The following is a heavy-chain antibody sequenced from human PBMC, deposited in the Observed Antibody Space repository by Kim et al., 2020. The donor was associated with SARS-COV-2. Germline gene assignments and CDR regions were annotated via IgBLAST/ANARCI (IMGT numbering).Heavy chain of an antibody. CDR3: ARDRAVGATDY. J-gene: IGHJ4*02. CDR2: T. D-gene: IGHD1-26*01. V-gene: IGHV1-18*01. Sequence: TNNAQQPQGRVTMTTDTSTSTVYMELRSLRSDDTAVYYCARDRAVGATDYWGQGTLVTVSS.